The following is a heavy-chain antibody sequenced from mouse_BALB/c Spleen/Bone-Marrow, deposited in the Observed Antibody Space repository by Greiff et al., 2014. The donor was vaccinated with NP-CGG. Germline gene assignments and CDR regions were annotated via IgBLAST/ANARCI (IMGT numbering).Heavy chain of an antibody. J-gene: IGHJ4*01. CDR2: IDPANGNT. Sequence: VQLKQSGAELVKPGASVKLSCTASGFNIKDTYMHWVKQRPEQGLEWIGRIDPANGNTKYDPKFQGKATITADTSSNTAYLQLSSLTSEDTAVYYCARGGRWSYAMDCWGQGTSVTVSS. CDR3: ARGGRWSYAMDC. D-gene: IGHD2-3*01. CDR1: GFNIKDTY. V-gene: IGHV14-3*02.